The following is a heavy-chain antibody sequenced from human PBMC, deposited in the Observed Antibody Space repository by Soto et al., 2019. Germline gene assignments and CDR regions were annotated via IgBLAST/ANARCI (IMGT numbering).Heavy chain of an antibody. J-gene: IGHJ4*02. V-gene: IGHV4-61*01. Sequence: QVQLQESGPGLVKPSETLSLTCTVSGDSVSSDNYYWTWIRQPPGKGLEWIGYIYSSGSTNYNPSPKGRVTISVATSRNRFPLKLTSVPAADPAGYYCARDIRGYSRAFDYWGQGTLVTVSS. CDR1: GDSVSSDNYY. D-gene: IGHD5-18*01. CDR3: ARDIRGYSRAFDY. CDR2: IYSSGST.